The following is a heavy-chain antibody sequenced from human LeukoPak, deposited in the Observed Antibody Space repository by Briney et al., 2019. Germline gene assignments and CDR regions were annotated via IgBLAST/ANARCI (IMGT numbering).Heavy chain of an antibody. Sequence: GESLKISCKGSGYSFTSYWIGWVRQMPGKGLEWMGIIYPGDSDTRYSPSFQGQVTISADKSISTAYLQWSSLKASDTAMYYCARRPYSSSWDATGAFDIWGQGTMVTVSS. CDR2: IYPGDSDT. CDR1: GYSFTSYW. V-gene: IGHV5-51*01. CDR3: ARRPYSSSWDATGAFDI. J-gene: IGHJ3*02. D-gene: IGHD6-13*01.